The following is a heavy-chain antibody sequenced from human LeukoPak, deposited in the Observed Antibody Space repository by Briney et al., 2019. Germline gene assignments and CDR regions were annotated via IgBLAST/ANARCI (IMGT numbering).Heavy chain of an antibody. CDR1: GGSISSYY. D-gene: IGHD3-22*01. Sequence: SETLSLTCTVSGGSISSYYWSWIRQPPGKGLEWIGYIYYSGSTNYNPSLKSRVTISVDTSKNQFSLKLSSVTAADTAVYYCARGESDSSGYYHPPPDYWGQGNLVTVSS. J-gene: IGHJ4*02. CDR3: ARGESDSSGYYHPPPDY. V-gene: IGHV4-59*01. CDR2: IYYSGST.